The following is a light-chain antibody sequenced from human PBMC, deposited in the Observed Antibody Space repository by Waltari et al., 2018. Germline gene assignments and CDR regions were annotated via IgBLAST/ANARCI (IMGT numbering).Light chain of an antibody. CDR3: QSYDTSLSVV. Sequence: QSVLTQPPSVSGAPGQRFSIPCTGTGSNLGDGYAVLWSQQLPGKAPRLLIHGTSSRPPGVPDRFFGSQSGTSASLAITGLQAEDEADYYCQSYDTSLSVVFGGGTKLTVL. V-gene: IGLV1-40*01. J-gene: IGLJ2*01. CDR1: GSNLGDGYA. CDR2: GTS.